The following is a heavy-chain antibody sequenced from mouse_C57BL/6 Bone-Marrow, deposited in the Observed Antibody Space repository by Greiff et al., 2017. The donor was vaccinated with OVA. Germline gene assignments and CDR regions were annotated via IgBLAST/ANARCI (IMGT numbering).Heavy chain of an antibody. D-gene: IGHD1-1*01. CDR1: GYTFTSYW. CDR2: INPSNGGT. CDR3: ARSSSYPYYAMDY. J-gene: IGHJ4*01. V-gene: IGHV1-53*01. Sequence: QVQLQQPGTDLVKPGASVKLSCKASGYTFTSYWMHWVKQRPGQGLEWIGNINPSNGGTNYNETFKSKATLTVDKSSSTAYMQLSSLTSEDSAVYYCARSSSYPYYAMDYWGQGTSVTVSS.